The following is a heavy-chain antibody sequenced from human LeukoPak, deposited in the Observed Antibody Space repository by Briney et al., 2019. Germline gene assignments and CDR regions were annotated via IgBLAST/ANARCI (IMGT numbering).Heavy chain of an antibody. CDR3: ARRRSSIAAAGTRYFDL. Sequence: GGSLRLSCAASGFTFSSYGMHWVRQAPGKGLEWVAVISYDGSNKYYADSVKGRFTISRDNSKSTLYLQMNSLRAEDTAVYYCARRRSSIAAAGTRYFDLWGRGTLVTVSS. V-gene: IGHV3-30*19. D-gene: IGHD6-13*01. CDR1: GFTFSSYG. J-gene: IGHJ2*01. CDR2: ISYDGSNK.